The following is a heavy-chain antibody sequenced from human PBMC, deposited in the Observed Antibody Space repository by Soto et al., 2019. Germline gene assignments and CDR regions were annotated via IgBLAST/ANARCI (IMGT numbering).Heavy chain of an antibody. D-gene: IGHD3-3*01. Sequence: QVQLVESGGGVVQPGRSLRLSCAASGFTFSSYGMHWVRQAPGKGLEWVAVIWYDGSNKYYADSVKGRFTISRDNSKNTLYLQMNSLRAEDTAVYYCARDATIFGVDRYYYYYYYMDVWGKGTTVTVSS. CDR2: IWYDGSNK. J-gene: IGHJ6*03. CDR3: ARDATIFGVDRYYYYYYYMDV. V-gene: IGHV3-33*01. CDR1: GFTFSSYG.